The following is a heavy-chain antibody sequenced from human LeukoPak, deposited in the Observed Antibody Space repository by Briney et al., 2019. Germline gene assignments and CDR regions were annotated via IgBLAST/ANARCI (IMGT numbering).Heavy chain of an antibody. V-gene: IGHV3-15*01. CDR2: IKSKTDGGTT. CDR1: GFTLSIYA. J-gene: IGHJ4*02. Sequence: GGSLRLSCAASGFTLSIYAMSWVRQAPGKGLEWVGRIKSKTDGGTTDYAAPVKGRFTISRDDSKNTLYLQMNSLKTEDTAVYYCATEAGYNFWSGYLDYWGQGTLVTVSS. D-gene: IGHD3-3*01. CDR3: ATEAGYNFWSGYLDY.